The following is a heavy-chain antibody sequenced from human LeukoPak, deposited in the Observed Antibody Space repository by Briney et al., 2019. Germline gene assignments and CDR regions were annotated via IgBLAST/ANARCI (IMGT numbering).Heavy chain of an antibody. CDR3: ARAVVGYNWFDP. CDR2: ISYDGSNK. Sequence: PGRSLRLSCAASGFTFSSYAMHWVRQAPGKGLEWVAVISYDGSNKYYADSVKGRFTISRDNSKNTLYLQMNSLRAEDTAVYYCARAVVGYNWFDPWGQGTLVTVSS. CDR1: GFTFSSYA. J-gene: IGHJ5*02. V-gene: IGHV3-30-3*01. D-gene: IGHD2-15*01.